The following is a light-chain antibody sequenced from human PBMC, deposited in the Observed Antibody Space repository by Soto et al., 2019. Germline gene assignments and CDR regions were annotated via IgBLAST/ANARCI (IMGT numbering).Light chain of an antibody. CDR1: QGSSFD. CDR3: LQDYNFPYT. Sequence: AIQMTQSPSSLSTSVGDRVTITCRASQGSSFDVAWYQQKPGKAPKLLIYAASSLQIWVPLRFSGSGSGTDFTLTISSLQPEECATYYCLQDYNFPYTFGQGTKLEI. J-gene: IGKJ2*01. V-gene: IGKV1-6*01. CDR2: AAS.